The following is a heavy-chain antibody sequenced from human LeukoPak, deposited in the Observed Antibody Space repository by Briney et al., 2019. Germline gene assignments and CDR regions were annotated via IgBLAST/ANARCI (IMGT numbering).Heavy chain of an antibody. Sequence: ASVKVSCKASGYTFTSYGISWVRQAPGQGLEWMGWISAYDGNTNYAQKLQGRVTMTTDTSTSTAYMELRSLRSDDTAVYYCARVTALYYYMDVWGKGTTVTVSS. CDR1: GYTFTSYG. J-gene: IGHJ6*03. CDR3: ARVTALYYYMDV. V-gene: IGHV1-18*01. CDR2: ISAYDGNT.